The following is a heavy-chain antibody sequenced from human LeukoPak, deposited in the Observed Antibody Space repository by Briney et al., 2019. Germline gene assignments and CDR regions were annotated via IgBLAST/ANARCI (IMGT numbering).Heavy chain of an antibody. CDR3: ARFSLEYSNYASDY. Sequence: GGSLRLSCAASGFTFSSYAMHWVRQAPGKGLEWVAVISYDGSNKYYADSVKGRFTISRDNSKNTLYLQMNSLRAEDTAVYYCARFSLEYSNYASDYWGQGTLVTVSS. J-gene: IGHJ4*02. CDR1: GFTFSSYA. V-gene: IGHV3-30*04. D-gene: IGHD4-11*01. CDR2: ISYDGSNK.